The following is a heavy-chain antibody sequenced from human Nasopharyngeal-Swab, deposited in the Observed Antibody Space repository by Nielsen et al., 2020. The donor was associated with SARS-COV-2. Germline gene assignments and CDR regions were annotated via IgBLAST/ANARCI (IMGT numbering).Heavy chain of an antibody. D-gene: IGHD4-23*01. J-gene: IGHJ4*02. V-gene: IGHV4-59*12. CDR2: IYYGGNT. CDR3: ARVLRAAYVGYFDY. CDR1: GASISNYY. Sequence: SETLSLTCTVPGASISNYYWSWIRKPPGKGLEWIGYIYYGGNTDYNPTLRSRVAVSIDTSKNQFSLKLSSVTAADTAVYYCARVLRAAYVGYFDYWGQGTLVTVSS.